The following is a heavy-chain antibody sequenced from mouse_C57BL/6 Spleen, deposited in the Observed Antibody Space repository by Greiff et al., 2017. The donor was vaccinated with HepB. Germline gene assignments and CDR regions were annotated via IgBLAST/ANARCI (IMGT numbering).Heavy chain of an antibody. V-gene: IGHV1-15*01. J-gene: IGHJ2*01. D-gene: IGHD1-1*01. CDR3: TRSTTVVATDY. CDR1: GYTFTDYE. CDR2: IDPETGGT. Sequence: QVQLKQSGAELVRPGASVTLSCKASGYTFTDYEMHWVKQTPVHGLEWIGAIDPETGGTANNQKFKGKAILTADKSSSTAYMALRSLTSEDSAVYYCTRSTTVVATDYWGQCTTLTVSS.